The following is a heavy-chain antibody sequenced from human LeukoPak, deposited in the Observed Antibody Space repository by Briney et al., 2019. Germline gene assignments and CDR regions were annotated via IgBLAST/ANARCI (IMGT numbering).Heavy chain of an antibody. CDR3: AKGTSSLNYDAFDI. CDR1: GFTFSSYG. D-gene: IGHD6-19*01. V-gene: IGHV3-33*06. Sequence: GRSLRLSCAASGFTFSSYGMHWVRQAPGKGLEWVAVIWYDGSNKYYADSVKGRFTISRDNSENTLYLQMNSLRDDDTAVYYCAKGTSSLNYDAFDIWGQGTLVTVSS. CDR2: IWYDGSNK. J-gene: IGHJ3*02.